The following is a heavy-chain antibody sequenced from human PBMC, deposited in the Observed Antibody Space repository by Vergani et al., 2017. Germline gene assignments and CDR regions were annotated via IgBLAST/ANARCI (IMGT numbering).Heavy chain of an antibody. CDR1: GFSFSNAW. CDR3: TTERPPTIDY. J-gene: IGHJ4*02. D-gene: IGHD5-12*01. Sequence: VQLVESGGGLVKPGGSLRLSCAASGFSFSNAWMTWVRQGPGKGLEWVGRIKSQIDGGTTDYAAPVKGRFTISRDDSKNTLYLQMNSLKTEDTAVYYCTTERPPTIDYWGQGTLVTVSS. CDR2: IKSQIDGGTT. V-gene: IGHV3-15*01.